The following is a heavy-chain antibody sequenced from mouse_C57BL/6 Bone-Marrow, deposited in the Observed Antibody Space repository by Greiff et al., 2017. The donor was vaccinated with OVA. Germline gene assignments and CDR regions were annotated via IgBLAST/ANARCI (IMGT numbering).Heavy chain of an antibody. D-gene: IGHD1-1*01. CDR1: GYTFPSYW. V-gene: IGHV1-55*01. CDR3: AKGPHYYGSSPFDY. J-gene: IGHJ2*01. Sequence: VQLQQPGAELVKPGASVKMSCKASGYTFPSYWITWVKQRPGQGLEWIGDIYPGSGSTNYNEKFKSKATLTVDTSSSTAYMQLSSLTSEDSAVYYCAKGPHYYGSSPFDYWGQGTTLTVSS. CDR2: IYPGSGST.